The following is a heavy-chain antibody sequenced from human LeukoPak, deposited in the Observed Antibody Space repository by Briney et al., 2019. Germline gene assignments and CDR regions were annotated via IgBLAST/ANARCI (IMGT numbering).Heavy chain of an antibody. J-gene: IGHJ4*02. D-gene: IGHD6-25*01. CDR1: GYTFTGYY. Sequence: ASVKLSCKASGYTFTGYYIHWVRQPPGPGLEWMGWTNPNINGTNYAQKFQGRVTMTGDRSISTAYMELRRLRSDDTAVYYCARERTPGSGYGVDYWGQGTVVTVSS. V-gene: IGHV1-2*02. CDR3: ARERTPGSGYGVDY. CDR2: TNPNINGT.